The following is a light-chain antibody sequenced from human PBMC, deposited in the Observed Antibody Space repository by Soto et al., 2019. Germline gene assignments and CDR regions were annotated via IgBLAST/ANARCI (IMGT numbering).Light chain of an antibody. CDR2: EVS. V-gene: IGLV2-14*01. J-gene: IGLJ3*02. Sequence: QPVLTQPASVSGSPGQSITISCTGTSSDVGGYNYVSWYQQHPGKAPKLIIYEVSNRPSGVSNRFSGSKSGNTASLTISGLRAEDEADYYCSSYRSSSINWVFGGGTKLTVL. CDR1: SSDVGGYNY. CDR3: SSYRSSSINWV.